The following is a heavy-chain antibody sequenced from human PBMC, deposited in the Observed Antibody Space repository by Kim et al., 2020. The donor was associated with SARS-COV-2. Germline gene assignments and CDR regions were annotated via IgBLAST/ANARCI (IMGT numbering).Heavy chain of an antibody. D-gene: IGHD3-10*01. CDR2: INHSGST. J-gene: IGHJ4*01. V-gene: IGHV4-34*01. Sequence: SETLSLTCAVYGGSFSGYYWSWIRQPPGKGLEWIGEINHSGSTNYNPSLKSRVTISVDTSKNQFSLKLSSLTAADTAVYYCARGRYYGSGSYYTFDYWG. CDR1: GGSFSGYY. CDR3: ARGRYYGSGSYYTFDY.